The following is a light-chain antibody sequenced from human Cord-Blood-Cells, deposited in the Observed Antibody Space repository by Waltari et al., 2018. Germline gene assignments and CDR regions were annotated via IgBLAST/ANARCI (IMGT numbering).Light chain of an antibody. V-gene: IGKV3-15*01. CDR2: GAS. CDR3: QQYNNWPRT. Sequence: EIVMPQSPASLSVSPGERATISCRASQSVSSNLAWYQQKPGQAPRLPIYGASTRATGIPARFSGSGSGTEFTLTISSLQSEDFAVYYCQQYNNWPRTFGQGTKVEIK. J-gene: IGKJ1*01. CDR1: QSVSSN.